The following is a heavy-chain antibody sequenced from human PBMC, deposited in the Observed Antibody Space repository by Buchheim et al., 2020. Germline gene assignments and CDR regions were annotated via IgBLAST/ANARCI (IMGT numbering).Heavy chain of an antibody. CDR3: ARSGSPTYYYDSSGYYRPTVYYFDY. V-gene: IGHV4-4*02. Sequence: QVQLQESGPGLVKPSGTLSLTCAVSGGSISSSNWWSWVRQPPGKGLEWIGEIYHSGSTNYNPSLKSRVTISVDKSKNQFSLKLSSVTAADTAVYYCARSGSPTYYYDSSGYYRPTVYYFDYWGQGTL. D-gene: IGHD3-22*01. CDR2: IYHSGST. J-gene: IGHJ4*02. CDR1: GGSISSSNW.